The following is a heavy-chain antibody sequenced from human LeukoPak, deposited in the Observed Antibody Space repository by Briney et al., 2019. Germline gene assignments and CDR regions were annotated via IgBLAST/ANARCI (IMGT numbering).Heavy chain of an antibody. CDR3: ARLVYDSSGYYLSPYYYYGMDV. V-gene: IGHV4-59*08. D-gene: IGHD3-22*01. CDR1: GGSISSYY. J-gene: IGHJ6*02. CDR2: IYYSGST. Sequence: PSETLPLTCTVSGGSISSYYWSWIRQPPGKGLEWIGYIYYSGSTNYNPSLKSRVTISVDTSKNQFYLKLSSVTVADTAVYYCARLVYDSSGYYLSPYYYYGMDVWGQGTTVTVSS.